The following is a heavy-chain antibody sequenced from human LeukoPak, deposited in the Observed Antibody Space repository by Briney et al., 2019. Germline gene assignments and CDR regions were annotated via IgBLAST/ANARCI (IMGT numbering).Heavy chain of an antibody. CDR3: TRVGYIDEGIDY. J-gene: IGHJ4*02. D-gene: IGHD5-24*01. Sequence: PGGSLRLSCVASGFPFSSYWMTWVRKAPGKGLEWVANIKQDSSKKSYVDSVKGRFTISRDNAKNSLYLQMNSLRAEDTAIYYCTRVGYIDEGIDYWGQGTLVTVSS. V-gene: IGHV3-7*04. CDR1: GFPFSSYW. CDR2: IKQDSSKK.